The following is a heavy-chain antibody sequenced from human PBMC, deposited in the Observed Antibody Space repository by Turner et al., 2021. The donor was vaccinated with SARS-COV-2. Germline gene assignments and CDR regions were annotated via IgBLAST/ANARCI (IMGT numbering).Heavy chain of an antibody. CDR2: IYYSGST. J-gene: IGHJ5*02. D-gene: IGHD4-17*01. CDR3: ARDHLDPSTVTTWRGFDP. Sequence: QVQLQESGPGLVKPSQTLPLTCTVSGGSISSGGYYWSWIRQHPGKGLEWIGYIYYSGSTYYNPSLKSRVTISVDTSKNQFSLKLSSVTAADTAVYYCARDHLDPSTVTTWRGFDPWGQGTLVTVSS. CDR1: GGSISSGGYY. V-gene: IGHV4-31*03.